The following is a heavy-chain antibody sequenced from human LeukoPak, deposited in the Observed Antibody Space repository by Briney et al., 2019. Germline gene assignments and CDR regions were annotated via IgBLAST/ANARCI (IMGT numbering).Heavy chain of an antibody. Sequence: SGTLSLTCTVSGGSISSGDYYWSWIRQPPGKGLEWIGYIYYSGSTYYNPSLKSRVTISVDTSKNQFSLKLSSVTAADTAVYYCARVAYGDYDWFDPWGQGTLVTVSS. J-gene: IGHJ5*02. CDR1: GGSISSGDYY. V-gene: IGHV4-30-4*01. D-gene: IGHD4-17*01. CDR2: IYYSGST. CDR3: ARVAYGDYDWFDP.